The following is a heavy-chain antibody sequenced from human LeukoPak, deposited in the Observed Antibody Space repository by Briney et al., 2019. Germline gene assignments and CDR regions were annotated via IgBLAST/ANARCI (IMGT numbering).Heavy chain of an antibody. CDR2: IYYSGST. J-gene: IGHJ4*02. CDR3: ARRAMATISGFFDY. V-gene: IGHV4-38-2*02. CDR1: GYSISSGYY. D-gene: IGHD5-24*01. Sequence: AETLSLTCTVSGYSISSGYYWGWIRQPPGKGLEWIGSIYYSGSTYYNPSLKSRVTISVDTSKNQFSLKLSSVTAADTAVYYCARRAMATISGFFDYWGQGTLVTVSS.